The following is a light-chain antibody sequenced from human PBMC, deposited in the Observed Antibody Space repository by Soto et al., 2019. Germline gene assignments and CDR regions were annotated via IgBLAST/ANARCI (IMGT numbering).Light chain of an antibody. CDR1: SSNIGSNT. V-gene: IGLV1-44*01. CDR2: SNN. CDR3: AAWDDSLNGYVV. J-gene: IGLJ2*01. Sequence: QSELTQPPSASGTPGQRVTISCSGSSSNIGSNTVNWYQQLPGTAPKLLIYSNNQRPSGVPDRFSGSKSGTSASLAISGLQSEDEADYYCAAWDDSLNGYVVFGGGTKLTV.